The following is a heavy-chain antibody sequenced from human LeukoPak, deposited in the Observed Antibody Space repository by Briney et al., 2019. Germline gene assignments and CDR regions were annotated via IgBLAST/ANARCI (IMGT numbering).Heavy chain of an antibody. D-gene: IGHD6-6*01. J-gene: IGHJ4*02. V-gene: IGHV3-9*01. CDR3: AKAPGRIAARPFDY. CDR2: ISWNSGSI. Sequence: GGSLRLSCAASGFTFDDYAMHWVRQAPGKGLEWVSGISWNSGSIGYADSVKGRFTISRDNAKNSLYLQMNSLRAEDTALYYCAKAPGRIAARPFDYWGQGTQVTVSS. CDR1: GFTFDDYA.